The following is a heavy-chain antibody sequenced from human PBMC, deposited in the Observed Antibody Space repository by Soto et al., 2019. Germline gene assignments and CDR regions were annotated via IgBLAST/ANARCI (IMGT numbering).Heavy chain of an antibody. J-gene: IGHJ5*01. Sequence: QVQLVQSGAEVKEPGSSVKVSCKTSGGTFSNYAITWVRQAPGQGLEWMGGTIPIFETPISAQKFRGRLTISANESTTTTHMELSGLRPEDTAVFYCARGEGVESTIRAPLDSWGQGTLVTVSS. CDR1: GGTFSNYA. CDR2: TIPIFETP. CDR3: ARGEGVESTIRAPLDS. D-gene: IGHD3-9*01. V-gene: IGHV1-69*01.